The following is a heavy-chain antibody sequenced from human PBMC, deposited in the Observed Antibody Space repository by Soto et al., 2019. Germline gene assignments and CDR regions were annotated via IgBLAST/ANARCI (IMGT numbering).Heavy chain of an antibody. CDR3: ASLDTAVIKTRGY. V-gene: IGHV3-7*01. Sequence: EVQLVESGGGLVQPGGSLRLSCAASGLKVSSWMSWVRQAPGKGLEWVAMTTQDGSGRHYLDSLKGRFTISRDSAKNSMYRQINSLTVEDTAMYYCASLDTAVIKTRGYWGQGTQVTVSS. D-gene: IGHD5-18*01. CDR2: TTQDGSGR. CDR1: GLKVSSW. J-gene: IGHJ4*02.